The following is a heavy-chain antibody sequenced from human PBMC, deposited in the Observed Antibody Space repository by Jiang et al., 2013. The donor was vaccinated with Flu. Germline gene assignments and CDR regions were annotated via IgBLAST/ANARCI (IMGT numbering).Heavy chain of an antibody. CDR1: GDSISGHH. V-gene: IGHV4-59*08. CDR3: ARRNDFDI. Sequence: PSETLSLTCTVSGDSISGHHWNWIRQAPGEGLEWVGYISHTGDTSSNPSLTSRITIFRDTSKNQISLKLRSVTAADTAVYYCARRNDFDIWGQGTMVTVSS. CDR2: ISHTGDT. J-gene: IGHJ3*02.